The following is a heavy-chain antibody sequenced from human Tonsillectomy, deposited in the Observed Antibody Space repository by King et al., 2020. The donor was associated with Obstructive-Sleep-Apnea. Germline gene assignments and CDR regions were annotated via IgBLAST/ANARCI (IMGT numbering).Heavy chain of an antibody. CDR2: ITAYNGNT. D-gene: IGHD3-10*01. V-gene: IGHV1-18*01. CDR1: GYTFTSYG. CDR3: ARDRDYYASGSYADY. Sequence: QLVQSGAEVKKPGASVKVSCKASGYTFTSYGISWVRQAPGQGLEWMGWITAYNGNTNYAQKLQGRVTMTTDTSTTIAYMELRSLRSDDTAVYYCARDRDYYASGSYADYWGQGTLVTVSS. J-gene: IGHJ4*02.